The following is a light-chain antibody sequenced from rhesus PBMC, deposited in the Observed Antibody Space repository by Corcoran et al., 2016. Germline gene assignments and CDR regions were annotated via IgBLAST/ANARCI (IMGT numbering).Light chain of an antibody. CDR2: AAS. J-gene: IGKJ3*01. V-gene: IGKV1-36*02. CDR1: QGISEY. CDR3: LQGYSTPFT. Sequence: DIQMTQSPSSLSASVGDRVTITCRASQGISEYISWDQQKPGKAPKRLIYAASSLESGAPSRFRGSGSGTDFTLTISRLQPEGFASYYCLQGYSTPFTFGPGTKLDIK.